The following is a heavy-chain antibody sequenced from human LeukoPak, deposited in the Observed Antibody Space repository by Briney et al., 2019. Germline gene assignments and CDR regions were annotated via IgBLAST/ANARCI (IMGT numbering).Heavy chain of an antibody. V-gene: IGHV3-30-3*01. J-gene: IGHJ2*01. CDR3: ARGTEYYFDL. Sequence: GGSLRLSCAASGYTFNNYIMHWVRQAPGKGLEWVAVISFDGSNKYYADSVKGRFTLSRDNSKNTLYLQMNSQRAEDTAVYYCARGTEYYFDLWGRGTLVTVSS. D-gene: IGHD3/OR15-3a*01. CDR1: GYTFNNYI. CDR2: ISFDGSNK.